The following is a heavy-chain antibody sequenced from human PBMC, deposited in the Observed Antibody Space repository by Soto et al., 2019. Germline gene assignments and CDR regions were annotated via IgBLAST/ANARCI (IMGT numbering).Heavy chain of an antibody. CDR3: ARGGVYDTSGIDY. Sequence: QVQVVQSGPEVKKPGASLKVSCKTSGYSFTGYYIHCVRQAPGQGLEWMGMINPSVGTRSYAQEHQGRVTMTTDTSTSTAYMELSSLRSEDSAVYYCARGGVYDTSGIDYWGQGTLVTVSS. J-gene: IGHJ4*02. CDR2: INPSVGTR. CDR1: GYSFTGYY. D-gene: IGHD3-22*01. V-gene: IGHV1-46*01.